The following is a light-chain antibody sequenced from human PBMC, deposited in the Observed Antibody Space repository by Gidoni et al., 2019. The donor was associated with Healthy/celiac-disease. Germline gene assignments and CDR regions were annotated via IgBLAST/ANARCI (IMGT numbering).Light chain of an antibody. CDR2: WAS. V-gene: IGKV4-1*01. CDR1: QSVLYSSNNKNY. J-gene: IGKJ2*01. CDR3: QQYYSTPPWT. Sequence: DTVMTQSPDSLAVSLGERATINCKSSQSVLYSSNNKNYLAWYQQKPGQPPKLLIYWASTRESGVPDRFSGSGSGTDFTLTISSLQAEDVAVYYCQQYYSTPPWTFGQXTKLEIK.